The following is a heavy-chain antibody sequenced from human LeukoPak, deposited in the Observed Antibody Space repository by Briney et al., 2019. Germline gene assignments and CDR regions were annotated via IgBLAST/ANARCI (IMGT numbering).Heavy chain of an antibody. J-gene: IGHJ3*02. CDR3: ASPRPTYYYGSGSYYEEDAFDI. CDR1: GYTFTSYY. V-gene: IGHV1-46*01. D-gene: IGHD3-10*01. CDR2: INPSGGST. Sequence: ASVKVSCKASGYTFTSYYMHWVRQAPGQGLEWMGIINPSGGSTSCAQKFQGRVTMTRDTSTSTVYMELSSLRSEDTAVYYCASPRPTYYYGSGSYYEEDAFDIWGQGTMVTVSS.